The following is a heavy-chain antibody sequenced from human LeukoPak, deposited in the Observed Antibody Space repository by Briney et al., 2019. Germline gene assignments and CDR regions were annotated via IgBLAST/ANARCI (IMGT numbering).Heavy chain of an antibody. V-gene: IGHV6-1*01. D-gene: IGHD3-10*01. J-gene: IGHJ6*02. Sequence: KPSQTLSLTCAISGDSFSSSSATWNWIRQSPSRGLEWLGRTYYKSKLYNDYAVSVKSRITTNPDTSSNQFSLQLNSVTPENTAVYYCAREGVTLVRGVVLDYYGMGVWGQGTTVTVPS. CDR1: GDSFSSSSAT. CDR3: AREGVTLVRGVVLDYYGMGV. CDR2: TYYKSKLYN.